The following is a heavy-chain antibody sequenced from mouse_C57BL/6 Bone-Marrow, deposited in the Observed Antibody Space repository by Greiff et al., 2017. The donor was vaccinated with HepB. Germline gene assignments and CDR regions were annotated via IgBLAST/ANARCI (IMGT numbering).Heavy chain of an antibody. V-gene: IGHV5-2*01. J-gene: IGHJ3*01. CDR3: ARQGLLLRTGAWFAY. CDR1: EYEFPSHD. CDR2: SNSDGGSN. D-gene: IGHD1-1*01. Sequence: EVQLVESGGGLVQPGESLKLSCESNEYEFPSHDMSWVRKTPEKRLEFVAASNSDGGSNYYPDTMERRFIISRDNTKKTLYLQMSSLRSEDTALYYCARQGLLLRTGAWFAYWGQGTLVTVSA.